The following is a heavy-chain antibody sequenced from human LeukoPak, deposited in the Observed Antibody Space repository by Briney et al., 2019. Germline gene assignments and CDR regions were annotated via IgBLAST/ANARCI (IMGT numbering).Heavy chain of an antibody. J-gene: IGHJ4*02. CDR3: ARDFNAAAIFDY. Sequence: GALRLSCAASGFAFSRHTVNWVRQAPGKGLEWVANIKQDGSEEYYVDSVKGRFTISRDNAKNSLYLQMNSLRAEDTAVYYCARDFNAAAIFDYWGQGTLVTVSS. CDR1: GFAFSRHT. V-gene: IGHV3-7*01. D-gene: IGHD2-2*01. CDR2: IKQDGSEE.